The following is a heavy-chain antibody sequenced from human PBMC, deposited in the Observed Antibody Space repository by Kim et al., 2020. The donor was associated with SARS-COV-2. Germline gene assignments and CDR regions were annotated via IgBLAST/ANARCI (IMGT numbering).Heavy chain of an antibody. CDR3: AKSGYDSSFDY. CDR2: ISYDGSNK. V-gene: IGHV3-30*18. J-gene: IGHJ4*02. Sequence: GGSLRLSCAASGFTFSSYGMHWVRQAPGKGLEWVAVISYDGSNKNYADSVKGRFTISRDNSKNTLYLQMNSLRAEDTAVYYCAKSGYDSSFDYWGQGTLVTVSS. D-gene: IGHD5-12*01. CDR1: GFTFSSYG.